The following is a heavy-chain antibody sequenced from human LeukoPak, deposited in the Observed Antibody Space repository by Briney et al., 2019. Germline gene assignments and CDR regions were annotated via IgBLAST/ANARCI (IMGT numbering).Heavy chain of an antibody. CDR3: ARLPRGGYNFLAPDDY. V-gene: IGHV1-69*05. D-gene: IGHD5-24*01. CDR1: GGTFSSYA. CDR2: LIPIFGTA. J-gene: IGHJ4*02. Sequence: SVKVSCKASGGTFSSYAISWVRQAPGQGLEWMGGLIPIFGTANYAQKFQGRVTITTDESTSTAYMELSSLRSEDTAVYYCARLPRGGYNFLAPDDYWGQRTLVTVSS.